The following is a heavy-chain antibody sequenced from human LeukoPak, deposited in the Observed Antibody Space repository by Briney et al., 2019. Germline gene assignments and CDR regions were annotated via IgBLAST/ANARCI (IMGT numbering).Heavy chain of an antibody. J-gene: IGHJ5*02. V-gene: IGHV7-4-1*01. CDR1: GYTFTNYD. CDR3: ANNWFDP. Sequence: ASVKVSCKTSGYTFTNYDINWVRQAPGQGLEWMGWINTNTGNPTYAQGFTGRFVFSLDTSVSTAYYCARDPYTSSSWYRGRANNWFDPWGQGTLVTVSS. CDR2: INTNTGNP. D-gene: IGHD6-13*01.